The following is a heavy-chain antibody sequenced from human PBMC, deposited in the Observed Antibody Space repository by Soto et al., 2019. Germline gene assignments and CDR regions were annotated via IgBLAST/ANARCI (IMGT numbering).Heavy chain of an antibody. D-gene: IGHD2-8*02. Sequence: TLSLTCTVSGGSISSGGYYWSWIRQHPGKGLEWIGYIYYSGSTYYNPSLKSRVTISVDTSKNQFSLKLSSVTAADTAVYYCARGVLFVVYTIPTTRAYIWFVPRRQGIPITVPQ. CDR1: GGSISSGGYY. V-gene: IGHV4-31*03. CDR3: ARGVLFVVYTIPTTRAYIWFVP. J-gene: IGHJ5*02. CDR2: IYYSGST.